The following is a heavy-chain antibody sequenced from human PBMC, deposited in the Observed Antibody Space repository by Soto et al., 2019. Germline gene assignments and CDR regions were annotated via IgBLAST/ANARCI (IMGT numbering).Heavy chain of an antibody. V-gene: IGHV3-30*18. CDR2: ISYDGSNK. J-gene: IGHJ6*02. CDR1: GFTFSSYG. Sequence: QVQLVESGGGVVQPGRSLRLSCAASGFTFSSYGMHWVRQAPGKGLEWVSVISYDGSNKYYADSVKGRFTISRDNSKNTLYLQMNSLRAEDMAVYYCAKDSYGMDVWGQGTTVTVSS. CDR3: AKDSYGMDV.